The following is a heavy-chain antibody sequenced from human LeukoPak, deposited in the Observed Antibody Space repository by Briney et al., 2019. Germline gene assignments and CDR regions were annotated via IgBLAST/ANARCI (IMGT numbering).Heavy chain of an antibody. J-gene: IGHJ6*02. CDR3: ARVGEHIQIWSEYYGMDV. CDR2: ISSSSSTI. Sequence: GGSLRLSCAASGFTFSSYSMNWVRQAPGKGLEWVSYISSSSSTIYYADSVKGRFTISRDNAKNSLYLQMNSLRAEDSAVYYCARVGEHIQIWSEYYGMDVWGQGTTVTVSS. CDR1: GFTFSSYS. D-gene: IGHD5-18*01. V-gene: IGHV3-48*04.